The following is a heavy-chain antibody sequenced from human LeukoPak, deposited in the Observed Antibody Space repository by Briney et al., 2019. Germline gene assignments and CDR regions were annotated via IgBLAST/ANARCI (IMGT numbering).Heavy chain of an antibody. CDR1: GFTFSSYA. V-gene: IGHV3-23*01. CDR3: AKAETEKAAAATSFDY. CDR2: ISGIGGST. D-gene: IGHD6-25*01. Sequence: GGSLRLSCAASGFTFSSYAMSWSRQAPGKGLEWVAAISGIGGSTYYADSVKGRLPISRDNSKNTLYLQTNSLRAEDTAVYYCAKAETEKAAAATSFDYWGQGTLVTVSS. J-gene: IGHJ4*02.